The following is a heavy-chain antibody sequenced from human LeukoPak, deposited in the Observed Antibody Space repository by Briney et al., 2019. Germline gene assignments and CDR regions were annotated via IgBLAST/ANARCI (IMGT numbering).Heavy chain of an antibody. CDR1: GFTFDDYA. CDR2: ISWNSGSI. CDR3: VKDISSGYLFDY. D-gene: IGHD3-22*01. J-gene: IGHJ4*02. Sequence: PGGSLRLSCAASGFTFDDYAMHWVRQAPGKGLEWVSGISWNSGSIGYADSVKGRFTISRDNAKKSLYLQMNSLRAEDTALYYCVKDISSGYLFDYWGQGTLVTVSS. V-gene: IGHV3-9*01.